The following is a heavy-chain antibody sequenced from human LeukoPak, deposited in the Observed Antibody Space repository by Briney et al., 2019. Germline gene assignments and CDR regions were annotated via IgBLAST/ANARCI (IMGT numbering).Heavy chain of an antibody. CDR3: ARRVARGSPVKSYYFDY. J-gene: IGHJ4*02. CDR1: GGSISSGGYS. Sequence: SETLSLTCAVSGGSISSGGYSWSWLRQPPGQGLEWIGYIYHSGSTYYNPSLKSRVTISVDRSKNQFSLKLSSVTAADTAVYYCARRVARGSPVKSYYFDYWGQGTLVTVSS. D-gene: IGHD3-3*01. CDR2: IYHSGST. V-gene: IGHV4-30-2*01.